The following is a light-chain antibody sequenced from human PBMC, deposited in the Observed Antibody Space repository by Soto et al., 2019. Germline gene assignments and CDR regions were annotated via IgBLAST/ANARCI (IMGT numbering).Light chain of an antibody. J-gene: IGLJ1*01. CDR2: EGS. Sequence: QSALTQPASVSGSPGQSIIISCTGTSSDVGSYDLVSWYQQHPGKAPKLMIYEGSKRPSGVSNHFSGSKSGNTASLTISGLQAEDAADYYCCSYAGSSTYVFGTGTKLTVL. CDR1: SSDVGSYDL. V-gene: IGLV2-23*01. CDR3: CSYAGSSTYV.